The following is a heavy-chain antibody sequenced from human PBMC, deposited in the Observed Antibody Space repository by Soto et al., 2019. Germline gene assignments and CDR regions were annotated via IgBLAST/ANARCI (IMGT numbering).Heavy chain of an antibody. CDR1: GFTFNNYA. CDR2: ISGSAGST. Sequence: VGSLRLSCAASGFTFNNYAINWVRQSPGKGLEWASVISGSAGSTYYADSVKGRFTISRDNSKNTLYLQMNSLRAEDTAVYYCAKDLMTTRGAFDIWGQGTMVTVSS. J-gene: IGHJ3*02. CDR3: AKDLMTTRGAFDI. D-gene: IGHD4-17*01. V-gene: IGHV3-23*01.